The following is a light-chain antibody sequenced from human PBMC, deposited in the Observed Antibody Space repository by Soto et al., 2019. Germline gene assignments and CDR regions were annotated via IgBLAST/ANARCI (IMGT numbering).Light chain of an antibody. J-gene: IGLJ2*01. CDR2: LEGSGSY. V-gene: IGLV4-60*03. CDR3: ETWDSNSYVV. Sequence: QSVLTQSSSASASLGSSVKLTCTLSSGHSSYIIAWHQQQPGKAPRYLMKLEGSGSYNKGSGVPDRFSGSSSGADCYLTISNLQSEDEADYYCETWDSNSYVVFGGGTKLTVL. CDR1: SGHSSYI.